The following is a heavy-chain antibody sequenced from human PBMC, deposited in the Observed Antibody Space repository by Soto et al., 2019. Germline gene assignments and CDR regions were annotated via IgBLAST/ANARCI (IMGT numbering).Heavy chain of an antibody. CDR1: GFTFSSYA. Sequence: GGSLRLSCAASGFTFSSYAMHWVRQAPGKGLEWVAVISYDGSNKYYADSVKGRFTISRDNSKNTLYLQMNSLRAEDTAVYYCARDGTDYGDYDAFDIWGQGTMVTVSS. D-gene: IGHD4-17*01. CDR3: ARDGTDYGDYDAFDI. J-gene: IGHJ3*02. CDR2: ISYDGSNK. V-gene: IGHV3-30-3*01.